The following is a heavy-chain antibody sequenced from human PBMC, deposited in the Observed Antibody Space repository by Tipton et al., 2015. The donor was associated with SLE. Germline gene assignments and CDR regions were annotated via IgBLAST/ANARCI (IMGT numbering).Heavy chain of an antibody. CDR1: GGSISSSSYY. CDR3: ARPPVVTQAFDI. D-gene: IGHD4-23*01. Sequence: TLSITCTVSGGSISSSSYYWGWIRQPPGKGLEWIGSIYYSGSTYHNPSLKSRVTISVDTSKNQFSLKLSSVTAADTAVYYCARPPVVTQAFDIWGQGTMVTVSS. V-gene: IGHV4-39*01. J-gene: IGHJ3*02. CDR2: IYYSGST.